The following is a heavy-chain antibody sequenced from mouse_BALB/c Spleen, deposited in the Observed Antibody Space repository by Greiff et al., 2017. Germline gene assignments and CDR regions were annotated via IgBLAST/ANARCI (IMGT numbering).Heavy chain of an antibody. CDR1: GFTFSSFG. CDR3: ARSPQLALDY. CDR2: ISSGSSTI. Sequence: EVQVVESGGGLVQPGGSRKLSCAASGFTFSSFGMHWVRQAPEKGLEWVAYISSGSSTIYYADTVKGRFTISRDNPKNTLFLQMTSLRSEDTAMYYCARSPQLALDYWGQGTTLTVSS. D-gene: IGHD4-1*02. J-gene: IGHJ2*01. V-gene: IGHV5-17*02.